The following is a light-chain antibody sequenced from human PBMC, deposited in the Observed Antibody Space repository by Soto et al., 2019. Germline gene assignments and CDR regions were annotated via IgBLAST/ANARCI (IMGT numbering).Light chain of an antibody. CDR3: TSYTTSATYV. V-gene: IGLV2-14*03. J-gene: IGLJ1*01. Sequence: QSALTQPASVSGSPGQSITISCTGTSSYVGRYNYVSWYQQHPGKAPTLIIYDVINRPSGVSHRFSASKSGNTASLTISGLQAEDEADYYCTSYTTSATYVIGTGTKVTVL. CDR2: DVI. CDR1: SSYVGRYNY.